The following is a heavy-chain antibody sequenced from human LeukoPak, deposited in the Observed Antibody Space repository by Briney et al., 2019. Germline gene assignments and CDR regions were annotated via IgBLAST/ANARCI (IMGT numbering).Heavy chain of an antibody. J-gene: IGHJ3*02. CDR3: ARHNRVPLVLPRGPNAFDI. V-gene: IGHV4-61*02. CDR2: IYTSGST. CDR1: GGSISSGSYY. Sequence: SETLSLTCTVSGGSISSGSYYWSWIRQPAGKGLEWIGRIYTSGSTNYNPSLKSRVTISVDTSKNQFSLKLSSVTAADTAVYYCARHNRVPLVLPRGPNAFDIWGQGTMVTVSS. D-gene: IGHD2-15*01.